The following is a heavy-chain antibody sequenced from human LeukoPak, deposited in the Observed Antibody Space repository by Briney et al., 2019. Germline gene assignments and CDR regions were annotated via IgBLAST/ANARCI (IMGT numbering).Heavy chain of an antibody. CDR1: GGSFSGYY. Sequence: PSETLSLTCAVYGGSFSGYYWSWIRQPPGKGLEWIGEINHSGSTNYNPSLKSRVTISVDTSKNQFSLKLSSVTAADTAVYYCARVSAPGGDYYYMDVWGKGTTVTVSS. CDR2: INHSGST. V-gene: IGHV4-34*01. D-gene: IGHD3-16*01. CDR3: ARVSAPGGDYYYMDV. J-gene: IGHJ6*03.